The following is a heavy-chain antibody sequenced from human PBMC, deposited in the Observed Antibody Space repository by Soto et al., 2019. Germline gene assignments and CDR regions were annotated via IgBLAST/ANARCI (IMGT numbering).Heavy chain of an antibody. V-gene: IGHV3-53*01. J-gene: IGHJ4*02. CDR2: IYTDGTT. CDR3: TRVSSPLPDKFLEH. Sequence: LRLSFASSWFAFSSNYFICFRHAPGKGLEWVSLIYTDGTTYYADSVKGRFTFSRDNSKNSLYLQMNSLRAEDTAVYYCTRVSSPLPDKFLEHWGQGTMVTVSS. CDR1: WFAFSSNY. D-gene: IGHD6-6*01.